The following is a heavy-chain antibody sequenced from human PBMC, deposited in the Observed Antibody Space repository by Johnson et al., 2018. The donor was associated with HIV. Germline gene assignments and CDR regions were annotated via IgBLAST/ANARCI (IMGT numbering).Heavy chain of an antibody. V-gene: IGHV3-30*14. Sequence: QVQLVESGGGLVQPGGSLRLSCAVSGFTFSSYDMNWVRQAPGKGLEGVSVISYDGSNKYYADYVRGRFSITRDNSKNTVYLKMNSLTADHSAVFYCTRGGGAYCGDDCLRTFDIWGQGTMVTASS. D-gene: IGHD2-21*02. CDR3: TRGGGAYCGDDCLRTFDI. CDR1: GFTFSSYD. J-gene: IGHJ3*02. CDR2: ISYDGSNK.